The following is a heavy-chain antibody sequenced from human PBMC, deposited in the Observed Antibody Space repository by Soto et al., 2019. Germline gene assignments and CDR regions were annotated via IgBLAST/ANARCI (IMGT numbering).Heavy chain of an antibody. V-gene: IGHV1-2*04. D-gene: IGHD6-19*01. CDR1: GYTFTGYY. CDR3: ARAGIAVAGTYSHYYYGMDV. CDR2: INPNSGGT. J-gene: IGHJ6*02. Sequence: ASVKVSCKASGYTFTGYYMHWVRQAPGQGLXXMGWINPNSGGTNYAQKFQGWVTMTRDTSISTAYMELSRLRSDDTAVYYCARAGIAVAGTYSHYYYGMDVWGQGTTVTVSS.